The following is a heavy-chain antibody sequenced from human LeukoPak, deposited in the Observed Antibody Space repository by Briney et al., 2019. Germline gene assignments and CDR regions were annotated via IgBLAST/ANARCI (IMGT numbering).Heavy chain of an antibody. CDR2: ISSSSSDI. D-gene: IGHD2-8*01. Sequence: GGSLRLSCAASGFSFRTYAMTWVRQAPGKGLEWVSSISSSSSDIYYADSVKGRFTISRDNAKKSLYLQMNSLRAEDTAVYYCARAILYPYYFDYWGQGTLVTVSS. CDR1: GFSFRTYA. V-gene: IGHV3-21*01. J-gene: IGHJ4*02. CDR3: ARAILYPYYFDY.